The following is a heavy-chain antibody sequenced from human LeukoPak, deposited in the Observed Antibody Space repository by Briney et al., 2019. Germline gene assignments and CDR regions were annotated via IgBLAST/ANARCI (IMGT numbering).Heavy chain of an antibody. Sequence: PGGSLRLSCEASGFVFGHSWMSWVRQAPGKGLEWVANINLDGSEINYLDSLTGRLTISRDNAKDSLYLQMNGLRAEDTAVYFCVRDGGSSTFDPWAQGPLVPVSS. CDR3: VRDGGSSTFDP. D-gene: IGHD3-16*01. CDR1: GFVFGHSW. J-gene: IGHJ5*02. CDR2: INLDGSEI. V-gene: IGHV3-7*03.